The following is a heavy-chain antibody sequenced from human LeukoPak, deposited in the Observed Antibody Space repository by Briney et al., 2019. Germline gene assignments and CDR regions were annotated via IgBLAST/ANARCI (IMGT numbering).Heavy chain of an antibody. D-gene: IGHD2-15*01. J-gene: IGHJ3*02. V-gene: IGHV1-2*02. CDR2: INPNSGGT. CDR1: GYTFTGYY. Sequence: ASVKVSCKASGYTFTGYYMHWVRQAPGQGLEWMGWINPNSGGTNYAQKFQGRVTMTRDTSISTAYMELSRLGSDDTAVYYCARGGIVVVVAARGAFDIWGQGTMVTVSS. CDR3: ARGGIVVVVAARGAFDI.